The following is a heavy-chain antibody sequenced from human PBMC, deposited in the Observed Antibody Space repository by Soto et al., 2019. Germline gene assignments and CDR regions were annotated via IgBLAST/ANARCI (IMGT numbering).Heavy chain of an antibody. Sequence: ASVKVSCKASGDTFSSYAISWVRQAPGQGLEWMGGIIPIFGTANYAQKFQGRVTITADESTSTAYMELSSLRSEDTAVYYCARAPYDFWSGYYSGSYGMDVWGQGTTVTVSS. CDR2: IIPIFGTA. CDR1: GDTFSSYA. V-gene: IGHV1-69*13. D-gene: IGHD3-3*01. CDR3: ARAPYDFWSGYYSGSYGMDV. J-gene: IGHJ6*02.